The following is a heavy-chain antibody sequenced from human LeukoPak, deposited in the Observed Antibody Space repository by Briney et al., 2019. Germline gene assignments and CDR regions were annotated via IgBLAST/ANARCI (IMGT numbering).Heavy chain of an antibody. CDR2: INPSSGST. J-gene: IGHJ1*01. D-gene: IGHD6-13*01. V-gene: IGHV1-46*01. CDR3: ASFLASYSSSWYGDFQH. Sequence: ASVKVSCKASGYTFTSYYMHWVRQAPGQGLEWMGIINPSSGSTSYAQKFQGRVTMTRDTSTSTVYMELSSLRSEDTAVYYCASFLASYSSSWYGDFQHWGQGTLVTVSS. CDR1: GYTFTSYY.